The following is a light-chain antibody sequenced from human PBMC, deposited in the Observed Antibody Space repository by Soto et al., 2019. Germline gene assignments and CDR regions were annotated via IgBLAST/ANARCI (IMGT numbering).Light chain of an antibody. J-gene: IGLJ2*01. V-gene: IGLV2-14*01. CDR1: SSDVGGYNY. CDR2: DVS. Sequence: QSALPQPASVSGSPGQSITISCTGTSSDVGGYNYVSWYQQHPGKAPKLMIYDVSNRPSGVPNRFSGSKSGNTASLTISGLQAEDEADYYCSSYTSSSTLVFGGGTKVTVL. CDR3: SSYTSSSTLV.